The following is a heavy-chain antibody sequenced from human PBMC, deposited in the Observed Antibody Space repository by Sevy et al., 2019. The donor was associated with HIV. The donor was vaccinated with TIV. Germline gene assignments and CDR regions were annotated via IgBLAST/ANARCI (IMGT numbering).Heavy chain of an antibody. Sequence: ASVKVSCKASGYKFINYGISWVRQAPGQGLQWMGWISAYNGDTNYAQKLQGRVTITTDTSTNTAYMELRTLRSDDTAVYFCARPRLGISVPMRGGFDIWGQGTMVTVSS. V-gene: IGHV1-18*01. CDR3: ARPRLGISVPMRGGFDI. CDR1: GYKFINYG. CDR2: ISAYNGDT. D-gene: IGHD1-20*01. J-gene: IGHJ3*02.